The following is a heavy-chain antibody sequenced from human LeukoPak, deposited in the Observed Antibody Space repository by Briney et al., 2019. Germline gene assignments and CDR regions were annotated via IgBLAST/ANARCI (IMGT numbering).Heavy chain of an antibody. J-gene: IGHJ4*02. Sequence: GSLRLSCAASGFTFSRYWMSWVRQAPGKGLEWVANIKEDGSEKFYVGSVKGRLTISRDNAKNSLYLQMNSLRAEDTAVYYCATNSDYRFDYWGQGTLVTVSS. D-gene: IGHD5-12*01. V-gene: IGHV3-7*01. CDR3: ATNSDYRFDY. CDR1: GFTFSRYW. CDR2: IKEDGSEK.